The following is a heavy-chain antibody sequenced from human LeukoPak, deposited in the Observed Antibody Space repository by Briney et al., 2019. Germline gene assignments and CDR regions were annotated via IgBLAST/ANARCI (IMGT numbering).Heavy chain of an antibody. CDR2: IYHSGST. J-gene: IGHJ5*02. CDR3: ARGIYYSSTSCYSWFDP. CDR1: GGSISSGGYS. V-gene: IGHV4-30-2*01. Sequence: SETLSLTCAVSGGSISSGGYSWSWIRQPPGKGLEWIGYIYHSGSTYYNPSLKSRVTISVDRSKNQFSLKLSSVTAADTAVYYCARGIYYSSTSCYSWFDPWGQGTLVTVSS. D-gene: IGHD2-2*02.